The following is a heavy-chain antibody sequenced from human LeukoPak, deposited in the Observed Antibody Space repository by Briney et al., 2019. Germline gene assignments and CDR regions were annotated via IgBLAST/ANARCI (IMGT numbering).Heavy chain of an antibody. Sequence: PGGSLRLSCAASGFTFSSYGMHWVRQAPGKGLEWVAVISYDGSNKYYADSVKGRFTISRDNSKNTLYLQMNSLRAEDTAVYYCAKDSSPRELLKAFDIWGQGTMVTVSS. CDR2: ISYDGSNK. CDR3: AKDSSPRELLKAFDI. J-gene: IGHJ3*02. D-gene: IGHD1-26*01. V-gene: IGHV3-30*18. CDR1: GFTFSSYG.